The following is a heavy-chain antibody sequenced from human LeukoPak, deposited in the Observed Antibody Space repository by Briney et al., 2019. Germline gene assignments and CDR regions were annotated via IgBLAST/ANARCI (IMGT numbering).Heavy chain of an antibody. D-gene: IGHD6-13*01. CDR2: INPNSGDT. Sequence: ASVKVSCKSSGYTFTDYYMHWVRQAPGQGLQWMGWINPNSGDTNYAQNFQGRVTMTRDTSISTAYMELSRLRSGDTAMYYCARDVAAGTGEGYFQHWGQGTLVTVSS. CDR1: GYTFTDYY. J-gene: IGHJ1*01. CDR3: ARDVAAGTGEGYFQH. V-gene: IGHV1-2*02.